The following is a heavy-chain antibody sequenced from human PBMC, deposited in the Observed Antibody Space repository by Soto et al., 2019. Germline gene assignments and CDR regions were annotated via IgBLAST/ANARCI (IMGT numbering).Heavy chain of an antibody. D-gene: IGHD6-13*01. V-gene: IGHV4-59*01. CDR1: GGSISSYY. CDR3: ARVIYPDSSSWYRWFDP. CDR2: IYYSGST. Sequence: PSETLSLTCTVSGGSISSYYWSWIRQPPGKGLEWIGYIYYSGSTNYNPSLKSRVTISVDTSKNQFSLKLSSVTAADTAVYYCARVIYPDSSSWYRWFDPWGQGTLVTVS. J-gene: IGHJ5*02.